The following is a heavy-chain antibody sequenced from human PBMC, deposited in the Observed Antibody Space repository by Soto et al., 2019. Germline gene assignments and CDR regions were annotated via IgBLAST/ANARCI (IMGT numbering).Heavy chain of an antibody. CDR2: IYYSGST. CDR3: ARLRIVVLSGWFDP. D-gene: IGHD3-22*01. V-gene: IGHV4-39*01. J-gene: IGHJ5*02. CDR1: GGSISSSSYY. Sequence: PSETLSLTCTVSGGSISSSSYYWGWIRQPPGKGLERLGSIYYSGSTYYNPSLKSRVTISVDTSKNQFSLKLSSVTAADTAVYYCARLRIVVLSGWFDPWGQGNLVTVSS.